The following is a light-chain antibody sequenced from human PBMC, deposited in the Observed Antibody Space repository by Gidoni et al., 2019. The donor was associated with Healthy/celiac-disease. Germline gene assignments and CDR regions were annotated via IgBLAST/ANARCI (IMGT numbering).Light chain of an antibody. J-gene: IGKJ2*01. Sequence: DIQLTQSPSTLSASVGDRVTITCRASQSISSWLAWYQQKPGKAPKLRIYKASSLDSGVPSRYSVSGSGTECTLTISSLQPDDFATYYCQQYNSYPYTFGQXTKLEIK. CDR1: QSISSW. V-gene: IGKV1-5*03. CDR2: KAS. CDR3: QQYNSYPYT.